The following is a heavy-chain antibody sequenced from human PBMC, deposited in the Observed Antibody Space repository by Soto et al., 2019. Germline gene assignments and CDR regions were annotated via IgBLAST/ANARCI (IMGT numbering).Heavy chain of an antibody. CDR3: ARDRGNGDYVPTYFDY. D-gene: IGHD4-17*01. V-gene: IGHV3-30-3*01. CDR2: ISYDGSNK. Sequence: QVQLVESGGGVVQPGRSLRLSCAASGFTFSSYAMHWVRQAPGKGLEWVAVISYDGSNKYYADSVKGRFTISRDNSKNTRYLQMNSLRAEDTAVYYCARDRGNGDYVPTYFDYWGQGTLVTVSS. J-gene: IGHJ4*02. CDR1: GFTFSSYA.